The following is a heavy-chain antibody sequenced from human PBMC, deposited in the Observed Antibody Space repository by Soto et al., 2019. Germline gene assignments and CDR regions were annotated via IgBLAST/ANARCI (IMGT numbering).Heavy chain of an antibody. V-gene: IGHV1-69*10. Sequence: SVKLSCKASGGTFSSYAISWVRQAPGQGLEWMGGIIPNSGGTNYAQKFQERVTMTRDTSTSTAYMELSSLRSEDTAVYYCATDVSGTEHYYYGLDVWGQGTTVIGSS. J-gene: IGHJ6*02. CDR1: GGTFSSYA. CDR3: ATDVSGTEHYYYGLDV. D-gene: IGHD6-13*01. CDR2: IIPNSGGT.